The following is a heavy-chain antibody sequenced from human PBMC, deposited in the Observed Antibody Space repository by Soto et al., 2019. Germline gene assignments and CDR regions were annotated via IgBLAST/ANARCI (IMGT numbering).Heavy chain of an antibody. V-gene: IGHV3-23*01. D-gene: IGHD3-10*01. CDR1: GFTFSGYS. CDR3: AKKANSGTGSQYSEY. J-gene: IGHJ4*02. CDR2: FRTGGDDDTT. Sequence: GGSLRLSCAASGFTFSGYSMSWVRQAPGKGLEWVSGFRTGGDDDTTYYTDSVKGRFTISRDNSKNTLFLQMNSLRAEDTAIYYCAKKANSGTGSQYSEYWGQGTMVTVSS.